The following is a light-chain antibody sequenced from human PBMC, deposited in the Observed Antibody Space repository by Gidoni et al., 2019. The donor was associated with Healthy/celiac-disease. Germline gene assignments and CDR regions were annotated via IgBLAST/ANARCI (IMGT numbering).Light chain of an antibody. CDR2: WAP. Sequence: DIVMTQSPDSLAVSLGERATINCKSSQSVLYSSNNKNYLAWYQQKPGQPPKLLIYWAPTRESGVPDRFSGSGSGTDFTLTISSLQAEDVAVYYCQQYYSTPITFXQXTRLEIK. CDR1: QSVLYSSNNKNY. J-gene: IGKJ5*01. CDR3: QQYYSTPIT. V-gene: IGKV4-1*01.